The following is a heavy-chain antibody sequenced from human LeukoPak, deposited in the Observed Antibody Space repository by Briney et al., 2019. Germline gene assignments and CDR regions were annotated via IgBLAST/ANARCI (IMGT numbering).Heavy chain of an antibody. Sequence: PSETLSLTCTVSGGSISSGDYYWSWIRQPPGKGLEWIGYIYYSGSTYYNPSLKSRVTISVDTSKNQFSLKLSSVTAADTAVYYCAREPPADASSGYFGWFDPWGQGTLVTVSS. CDR3: AREPPADASSGYFGWFDP. CDR2: IYYSGST. D-gene: IGHD3-22*01. V-gene: IGHV4-30-4*01. CDR1: GGSISSGDYY. J-gene: IGHJ5*02.